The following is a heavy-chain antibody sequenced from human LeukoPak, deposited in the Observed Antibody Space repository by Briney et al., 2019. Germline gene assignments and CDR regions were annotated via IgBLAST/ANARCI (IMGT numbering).Heavy chain of an antibody. CDR2: ISVDGSNE. J-gene: IGHJ4*02. D-gene: IGHD3-10*01. CDR1: GFTFSSYG. V-gene: IGHV3-30*03. Sequence: PGGSLRLSCAASGFTFSSYGMHWVRQAPGRGLEWVAVISVDGSNEYYADSVKGRFTISRDNSKNTLYLQMNSLRAEDTAVYYCARVDYGSGSRMLWGQGTLVTVSS. CDR3: ARVDYGSGSRML.